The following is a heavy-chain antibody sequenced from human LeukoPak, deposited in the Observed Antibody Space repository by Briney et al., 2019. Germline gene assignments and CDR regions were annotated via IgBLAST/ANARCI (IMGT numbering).Heavy chain of an antibody. CDR1: GFTFDDYA. D-gene: IGHD5-24*01. CDR3: AKDIGMATIGNFDY. J-gene: IGHJ4*02. CDR2: IIWNSGSI. Sequence: GGCLRLSCAASGFTFDDYAMHWVRHAPGKGLEWVSGIIWNSGSIGYADSVKGRFTISRDNAKNSLYLQMNSLRAEDTALYYCAKDIGMATIGNFDYWGQGTLVTVSS. V-gene: IGHV3-9*01.